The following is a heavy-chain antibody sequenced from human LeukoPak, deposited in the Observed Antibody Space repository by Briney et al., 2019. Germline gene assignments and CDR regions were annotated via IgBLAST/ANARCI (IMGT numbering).Heavy chain of an antibody. CDR3: ARNGDYWGVIDY. CDR2: INAGNGNT. D-gene: IGHD4-17*01. V-gene: IGHV1-3*03. CDR1: GYTFTSYA. J-gene: IGHJ4*02. Sequence: GASVKVSCKASGYTFTSYAMHWVRQAPGQRLEWMGWINAGNGNTKYSQEFQGRVTITRDTSASTAYMELSSLRSEDMAVYYCARNGDYWGVIDYWGQGTLVTVSS.